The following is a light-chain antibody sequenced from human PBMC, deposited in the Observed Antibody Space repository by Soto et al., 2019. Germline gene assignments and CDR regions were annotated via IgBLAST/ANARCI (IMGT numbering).Light chain of an antibody. CDR1: QSVSSSY. CDR3: QQYGSSPRT. J-gene: IGKJ5*01. Sequence: EIVLAQSPGTLSLSPGERATLSCRASQSVSSSYFAWYQQKPGQAPRLLIYGSSNRATGIPDRFSGSGSGTDFTLTISRLEPEDFAVYYCQQYGSSPRTFGQGTRLEMK. CDR2: GSS. V-gene: IGKV3-20*01.